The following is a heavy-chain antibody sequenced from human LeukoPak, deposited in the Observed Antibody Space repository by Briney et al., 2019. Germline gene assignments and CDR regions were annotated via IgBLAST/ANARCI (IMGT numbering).Heavy chain of an antibody. CDR1: GGSISSGGYS. CDR2: IYYIGGT. Sequence: PSETLSLTCAVSGGSISSGGYSWSWIRQPPGKGLEWIGNIYYIGGTNYNPSLKSRVTMSIDTSKNQFSLKLSSVTAADTAVYYCARDLIFGVVAYFDLWGRGTLVTVSS. V-gene: IGHV4-61*08. D-gene: IGHD3-3*01. J-gene: IGHJ2*01. CDR3: ARDLIFGVVAYFDL.